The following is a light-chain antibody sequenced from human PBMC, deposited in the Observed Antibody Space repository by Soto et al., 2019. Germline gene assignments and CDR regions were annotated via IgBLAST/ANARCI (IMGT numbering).Light chain of an antibody. J-gene: IGLJ1*01. V-gene: IGLV1-44*01. Sequence: QSVLTQPPSASGTPGQRVTISCSGSSSNIGSNPVNWYQQLPGTAPRLLMYRNNQRPSGVPDRFSGSKSGTSASLAISGLQSEDEADYYCAAWDGSLSVYVFGTGTKVTV. CDR1: SSNIGSNP. CDR2: RNN. CDR3: AAWDGSLSVYV.